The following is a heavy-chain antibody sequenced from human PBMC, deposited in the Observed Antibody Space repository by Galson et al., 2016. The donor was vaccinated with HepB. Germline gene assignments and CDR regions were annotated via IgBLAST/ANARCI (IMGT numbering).Heavy chain of an antibody. CDR1: GPPITNNNHF. CDR2: VFYSGTT. Sequence: SETLSLTCSVSGPPITNNNHFWGWIRRPPEKGLEWIGSVFYSGTTHFSQSFMSRATMSLDTSKNEFSLKLTSVTASDTAVYYCVRLTGYCSNTDCSSHYYFGVDVWGQGTTVTVSS. D-gene: IGHD2-8*01. CDR3: VRLTGYCSNTDCSSHYYFGVDV. V-gene: IGHV4-39*01. J-gene: IGHJ6*02.